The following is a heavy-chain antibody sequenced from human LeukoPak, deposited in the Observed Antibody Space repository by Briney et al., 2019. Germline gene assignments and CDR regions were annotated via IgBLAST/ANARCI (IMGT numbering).Heavy chain of an antibody. V-gene: IGHV3-21*01. CDR2: ISSSSSYI. Sequence: GGSLRLSCAASGFTFSSYAMNWVRQAPGKGLEWVSSISSSSSYIYYADSVKGRFTISRDNAKNSLYLQMNSLRAEDTAVYYCARALPAAAPDYWGQGTLVTVSS. D-gene: IGHD6-13*01. J-gene: IGHJ4*02. CDR3: ARALPAAAPDY. CDR1: GFTFSSYA.